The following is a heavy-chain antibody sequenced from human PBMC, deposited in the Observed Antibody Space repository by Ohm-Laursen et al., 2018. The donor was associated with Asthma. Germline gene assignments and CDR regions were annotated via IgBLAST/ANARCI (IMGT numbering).Heavy chain of an antibody. D-gene: IGHD2-2*01. CDR1: GFTFSSYS. CDR2: ITSSSDSKT. CDR3: ASLGYCSSTSCRNFDY. J-gene: IGHJ4*02. Sequence: SLRLSCTASGFTFSSYSMHWVRQAPGRGLEWVSGITSSSDSKTYYADSVMGRFSISRDNSKNTLDLQMNSLGGEDTAVYYCASLGYCSSTSCRNFDYWGQGTLVTVSS. V-gene: IGHV3-23*01.